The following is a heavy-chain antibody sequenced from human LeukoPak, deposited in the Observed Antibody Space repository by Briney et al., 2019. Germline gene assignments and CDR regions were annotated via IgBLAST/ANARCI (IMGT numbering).Heavy chain of an antibody. D-gene: IGHD4-17*01. J-gene: IGHJ3*02. CDR2: ISSSSSTI. CDR3: AVDYASADDAFDI. V-gene: IGHV3-48*01. CDR1: GFTFSSYS. Sequence: PGGSLRLSCAASGFTFSSYSMNWVRQAPGEGLEWVSYISSSSSTIYYADSVKGRFTISRDNAKNSLYLQMNSLRAEDTAVYYCAVDYASADDAFDIWGQGTMVTVSS.